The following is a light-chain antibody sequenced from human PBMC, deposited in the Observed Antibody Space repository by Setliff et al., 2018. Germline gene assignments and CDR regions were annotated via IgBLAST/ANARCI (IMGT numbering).Light chain of an antibody. J-gene: IGLJ2*01. CDR2: EVT. V-gene: IGLV2-8*01. CDR3: LSYTSKTTHAL. Sequence: QSVLTQPPSASGSPGQSVTISCTGTGGLVGGYNYVSWYRQHPGKAPRLIIYEVTKRPSGVPDRFSGSKSGNTASLTISGLQAEDEADYYCLSYTSKTTHALFAGGTKVTVL. CDR1: GGLVGGYNY.